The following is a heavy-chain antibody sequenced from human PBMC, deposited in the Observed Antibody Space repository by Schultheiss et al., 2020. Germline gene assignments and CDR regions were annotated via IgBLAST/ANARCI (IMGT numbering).Heavy chain of an antibody. CDR2: ISWNSGSI. CDR3: AKDIVQWWTDYYYYGMDV. CDR1: GFTFGDNS. J-gene: IGHJ6*02. D-gene: IGHD2-15*01. V-gene: IGHV3-9*01. Sequence: SLKISCAASGFTFGDNSMHWVRQAPGKGLEWVSGISWNSGSIGYADSVKGRFTISRDNAKNSLYLQMNSLRAEDTALYYCAKDIVQWWTDYYYYGMDVWGQGTTVTVSS.